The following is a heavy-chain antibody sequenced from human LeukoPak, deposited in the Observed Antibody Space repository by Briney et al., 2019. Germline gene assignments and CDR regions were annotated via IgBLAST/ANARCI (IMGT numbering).Heavy chain of an antibody. CDR2: IWYDGSNK. Sequence: GSLRLSCAASGFTFSSYGMHWVRQAPGKGLGWVAVIWYDGSNKYYADSVKGRFTISRDNSKNTLYLQMNSLRAEDTAVYYCARDPGEYDFWSGYREYYFDYWGQGTLVTVSS. J-gene: IGHJ4*02. D-gene: IGHD3-3*01. V-gene: IGHV3-33*01. CDR3: ARDPGEYDFWSGYREYYFDY. CDR1: GFTFSSYG.